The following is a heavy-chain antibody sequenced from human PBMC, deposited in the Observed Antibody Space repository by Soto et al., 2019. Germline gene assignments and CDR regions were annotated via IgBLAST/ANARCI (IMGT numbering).Heavy chain of an antibody. V-gene: IGHV4-59*11. CDR3: AREGYDFRSGYSREDYYYGMDV. J-gene: IGHJ6*02. CDR1: GGSISGHY. Sequence: PETLPLTCTVSGGSISGHYWSCIRQPPGKGLEWFGYTHNTGSTVYRPSFKSRVTISVDTSKNQFSLKLNSVTAADTAVYYCAREGYDFRSGYSREDYYYGMDVWGQGTTVT. D-gene: IGHD3-3*01. CDR2: THNTGST.